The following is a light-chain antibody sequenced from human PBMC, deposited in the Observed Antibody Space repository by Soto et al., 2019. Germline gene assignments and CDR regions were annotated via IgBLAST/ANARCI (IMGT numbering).Light chain of an antibody. J-gene: IGLJ2*01. CDR1: SGHSSYA. CDR3: QTWGSGIVV. V-gene: IGLV4-69*01. Sequence: QSVLTQSPSASASLGASVKLTCTLSSGHSSYAIAWHQQQPEKGPLYLMKVDSDGSHSQGDGIPDRFSGSSSGAERYLTISSLQSEDEADYYCQTWGSGIVVFGGGTKLTVL. CDR2: VDSDGSH.